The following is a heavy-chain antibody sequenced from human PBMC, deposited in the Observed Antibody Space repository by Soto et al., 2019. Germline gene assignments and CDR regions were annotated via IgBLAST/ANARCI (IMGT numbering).Heavy chain of an antibody. CDR2: IYYSGST. CDR3: ARGYYDILTGYYKDYYYGMDV. Sequence: SETLSLTCAVSGGSISSSDYSWSWIRQPPGKGLEWIGYIYYSGSTNYNPSLKSRVTISVDTSKNQFSLKLSSVTAADTAVYYCARGYYDILTGYYKDYYYGMDVWGQGTTVTVSS. CDR1: GGSISSSDYS. J-gene: IGHJ6*02. V-gene: IGHV4-61*08. D-gene: IGHD3-9*01.